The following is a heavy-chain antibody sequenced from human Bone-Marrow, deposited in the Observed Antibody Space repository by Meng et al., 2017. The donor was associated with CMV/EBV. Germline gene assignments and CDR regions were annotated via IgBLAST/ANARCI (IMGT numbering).Heavy chain of an antibody. V-gene: IGHV3-66*02. CDR3: ARTQYDSSAQDFDY. CDR2: IYSGGST. Sequence: GESLKISCAASGFTVSSNYMSWVRQAPGKGLEWVSVIYSGGSTYYADSVKGRFTISRDNSKNTLYLQMNSLRAEDTAVYYCARTQYDSSAQDFDYWGQGTLVTGSS. D-gene: IGHD3-22*01. CDR1: GFTVSSNY. J-gene: IGHJ4*02.